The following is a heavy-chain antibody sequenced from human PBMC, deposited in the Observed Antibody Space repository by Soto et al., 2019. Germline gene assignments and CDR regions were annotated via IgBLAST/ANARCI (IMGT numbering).Heavy chain of an antibody. J-gene: IGHJ6*02. V-gene: IGHV1-69*01. D-gene: IGHD2-2*01. Sequence: QVQLVQSGAEVKKPGSSVKVSCKASGGTFSSYAISWVRQAPGQGLEWMGGIIPIFGTANYAQKFQGRVTITADESTRTAYMELSSLRSEDTAVYYCAITDIVVVPAAIKSTYGMDVWGQGTTVTVSS. CDR3: AITDIVVVPAAIKSTYGMDV. CDR2: IIPIFGTA. CDR1: GGTFSSYA.